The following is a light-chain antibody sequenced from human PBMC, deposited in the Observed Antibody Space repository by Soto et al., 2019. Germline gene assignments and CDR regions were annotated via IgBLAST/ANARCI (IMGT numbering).Light chain of an antibody. CDR3: QQYNNWRT. V-gene: IGKV3-15*01. J-gene: IGKJ1*01. CDR2: GAS. Sequence: EIVMTQSPATLSVSPGERATLSCRASQSVSSNLAWYQQKPGQAPRLLIYGASTRATGIPARISGSGSGTEFILTISSLQYEDFAVYYCQQYNNWRTFGQGTKVDIK. CDR1: QSVSSN.